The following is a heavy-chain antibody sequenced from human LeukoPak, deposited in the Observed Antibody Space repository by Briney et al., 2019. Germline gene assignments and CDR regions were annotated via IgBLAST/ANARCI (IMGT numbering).Heavy chain of an antibody. CDR3: ARGSGLSYYYYMDV. Sequence: ASVKVSCKASGYTLTGYYMHWVRQAPGQGLEWMGWINPNSGGTNYAQKFQGRVTMTRDMSTSTVYMELSSLRSEDTAVYYRARGSGLSYYYYMDVWGKGTTVTVSS. CDR1: GYTLTGYY. CDR2: INPNSGGT. J-gene: IGHJ6*03. V-gene: IGHV1-2*02.